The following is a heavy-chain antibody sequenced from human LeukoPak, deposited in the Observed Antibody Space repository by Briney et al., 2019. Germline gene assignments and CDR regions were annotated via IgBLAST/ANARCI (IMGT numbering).Heavy chain of an antibody. Sequence: SGPTLVNPTQTLTLTCTFSGFSLSTRRVGVGWIRQPPGKALEWLALIYWDDDKRYSPSLKSRLTITKDTSKNQVVLTMTNMDPVDTATYYCAHITSELDFWSGFRAGYYYYYMDVWGKGTTVTVSS. D-gene: IGHD3-3*01. V-gene: IGHV2-5*02. CDR2: IYWDDDK. CDR3: AHITSELDFWSGFRAGYYYYYMDV. J-gene: IGHJ6*03. CDR1: GFSLSTRRVG.